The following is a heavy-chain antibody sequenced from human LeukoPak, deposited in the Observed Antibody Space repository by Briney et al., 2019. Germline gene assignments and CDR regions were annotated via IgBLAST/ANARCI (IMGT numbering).Heavy chain of an antibody. D-gene: IGHD2-15*01. V-gene: IGHV1-46*01. Sequence: VASVKVSCTASGYTFTSYYMHWVRQAPGQGLEWMGIINPSGGSTSYAQKFQGRVTMTRDMSTSTVYMELSSLRSEDTAVYYCARLVGYCSGGSCYDAFDIWGQGTMVTVSS. CDR1: GYTFTSYY. CDR3: ARLVGYCSGGSCYDAFDI. J-gene: IGHJ3*02. CDR2: INPSGGST.